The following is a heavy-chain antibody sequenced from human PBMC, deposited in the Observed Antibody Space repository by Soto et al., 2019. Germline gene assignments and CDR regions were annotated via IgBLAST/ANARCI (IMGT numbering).Heavy chain of an antibody. CDR3: ARAAIPPNAGNFVY. D-gene: IGHD2-21*01. CDR1: GGSVSSGSYY. Sequence: QVQLQESGPGLVKPSETLSLTCTVSGGSVSSGSYYWSWIRQPPGTGLEWIGYIYYSGITNYNPSLKSRVTISVDTSKNQFSLKLSSVTAADTAVYYCARAAIPPNAGNFVYWGQGTLVAVSS. V-gene: IGHV4-61*01. J-gene: IGHJ4*02. CDR2: IYYSGIT.